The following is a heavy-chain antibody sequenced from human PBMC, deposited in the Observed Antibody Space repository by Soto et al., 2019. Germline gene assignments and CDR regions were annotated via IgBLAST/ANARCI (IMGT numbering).Heavy chain of an antibody. CDR1: GFSFSDYW. CDR2: IKEDGSEK. D-gene: IGHD2-2*01. J-gene: IGHJ6*03. Sequence: EVQLVESGGGLVQPGGSLRVSCAAAGFSFSDYWMSWVRQAPGKGLEWVANIKEDGSEKYYADSVKGRFTISRDKAKSSLYVQLNSLRAEDTAVYYCARSRAGRTAASYYDYMDVWGKGTTVTVSS. CDR3: ARSRAGRTAASYYDYMDV. V-gene: IGHV3-7*01.